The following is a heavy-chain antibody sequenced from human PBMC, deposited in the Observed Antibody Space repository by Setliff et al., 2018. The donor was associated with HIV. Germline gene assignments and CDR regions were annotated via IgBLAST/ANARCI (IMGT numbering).Heavy chain of an antibody. CDR3: TPIPYYYGSGTIYDY. CDR2: ISGSGGST. J-gene: IGHJ4*02. Sequence: LRLSCAASGSTFSSYALGWVRQAPGKGLEWFSVISGSGGSTYYADSVKGRFTISRDNSKNTLYLQMNSLRAEDTAVYYCTPIPYYYGSGTIYDYWGQGTLVTVSS. CDR1: GSTFSSYA. D-gene: IGHD3-10*01. V-gene: IGHV3-23*01.